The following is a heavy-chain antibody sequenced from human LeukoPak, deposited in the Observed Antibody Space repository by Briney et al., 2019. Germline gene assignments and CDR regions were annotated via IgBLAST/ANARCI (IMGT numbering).Heavy chain of an antibody. CDR3: ARDSRNFDY. J-gene: IGHJ4*02. CDR1: GFTLSSYE. D-gene: IGHD2-2*01. V-gene: IGHV4-39*07. CDR2: IYYGGST. Sequence: GSLRLSCAASGFTLSSYEMNWVRQPPGKGLEWIGSIYYGGSTYYNPSLKSRVTISVDTSKNQFSLKVSSVTAADTAVYYCARDSRNFDYWGQGTLVTVSS.